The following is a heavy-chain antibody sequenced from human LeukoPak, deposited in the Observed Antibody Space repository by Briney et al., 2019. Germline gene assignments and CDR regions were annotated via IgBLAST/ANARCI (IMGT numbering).Heavy chain of an antibody. J-gene: IGHJ4*02. CDR1: GGSISSSSYY. Sequence: SSETLSLTCTVSGGSISSSSYYWDWIRQPPGKGLEWIGSIYHSGSTYYNPSLKSRVTISVDTSKNQFSLKLSSVTAADTAVYYCARDRSYYGSGSLDYWGQGTLVTVSS. D-gene: IGHD3-10*01. CDR3: ARDRSYYGSGSLDY. V-gene: IGHV4-39*07. CDR2: IYHSGST.